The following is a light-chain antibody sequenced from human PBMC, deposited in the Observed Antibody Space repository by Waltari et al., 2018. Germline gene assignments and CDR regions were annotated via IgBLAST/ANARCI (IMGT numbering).Light chain of an antibody. CDR2: HVN. CDR1: QAVSID. V-gene: IGKV1-13*02. Sequence: IQMSQSPSSLSASVGDSVTITCRTSQAVSIDLNWYQQKPGQAPRLLMFHVNTFASGVPSRFGGSGSGTEFTLTISSLQPEDFATYYCQQGNSFPYSFGQGTKVEI. J-gene: IGKJ2*03. CDR3: QQGNSFPYS.